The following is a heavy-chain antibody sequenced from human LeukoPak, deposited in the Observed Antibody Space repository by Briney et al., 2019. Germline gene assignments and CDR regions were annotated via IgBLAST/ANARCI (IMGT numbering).Heavy chain of an antibody. CDR1: GYTFTSYD. V-gene: IGHV1-8*01. CDR3: ARDSYPTPGSSGSGRGFY. D-gene: IGHD3-22*01. CDR2: MNPNSGNT. J-gene: IGHJ4*02. Sequence: ASVKVSCKASGYTFTSYDINWVRQATGQGLEWMGWMNPNSGNTGYAQKFQGRVTMTRNTSISTAYLELSSLRSEDTAVYYCARDSYPTPGSSGSGRGFYWGQGTLVTVSS.